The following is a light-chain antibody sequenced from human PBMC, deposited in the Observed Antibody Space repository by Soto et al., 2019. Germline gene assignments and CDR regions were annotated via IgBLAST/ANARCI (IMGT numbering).Light chain of an antibody. CDR3: QQYCSSPLT. Sequence: EIVLTQSPGALSLSPGERATLSCRASQSVTSTYLAWYQQKPGQAPRLLIYGTSSRATGIPDRFSGSGSGATVTITIIRLEQEDFVVYYCQQYCSSPLTFGGGTKVEIK. CDR2: GTS. J-gene: IGKJ4*01. CDR1: QSVTSTY. V-gene: IGKV3-20*01.